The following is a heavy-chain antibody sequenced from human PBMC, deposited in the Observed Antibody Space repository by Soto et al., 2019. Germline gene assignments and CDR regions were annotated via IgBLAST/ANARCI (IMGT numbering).Heavy chain of an antibody. CDR2: INHSGST. Sequence: SETLSLTCAVYGGSFSGYYWSWIRQPPGKGLEWIGEINHSGSTNYNPSLKSRVTISVDTSKNQFSLKLSSVTAADTAVYYCAREKKGVPAAMCNWFDPWGQGTLVTVSS. V-gene: IGHV4-34*01. CDR1: GGSFSGYY. D-gene: IGHD2-2*01. J-gene: IGHJ5*02. CDR3: AREKKGVPAAMCNWFDP.